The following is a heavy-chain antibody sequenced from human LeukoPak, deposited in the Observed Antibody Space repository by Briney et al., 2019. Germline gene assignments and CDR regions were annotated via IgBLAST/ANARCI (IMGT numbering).Heavy chain of an antibody. CDR2: ISAYNGNT. J-gene: IGHJ4*02. D-gene: IGHD3-22*01. Sequence: GASVKVSCKASGYTFTSYGISWVRQAPGQGLEWMGWISAYNGNTNYAQKLQGRVTMTTDTSTSTAYMELRSLRSDDTAVYYCARDLVNYYDSSGYYYSGVGTLGVFDYWGQGTLVTVSS. CDR3: ARDLVNYYDSSGYYYSGVGTLGVFDY. V-gene: IGHV1-18*01. CDR1: GYTFTSYG.